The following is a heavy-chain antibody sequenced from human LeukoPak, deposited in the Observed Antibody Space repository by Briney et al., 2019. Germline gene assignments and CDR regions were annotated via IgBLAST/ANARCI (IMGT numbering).Heavy chain of an antibody. CDR3: ARIGYYDFWSGYYAGSLDY. CDR2: IYYSGST. J-gene: IGHJ4*02. CDR1: GGSISSYY. D-gene: IGHD3-3*01. V-gene: IGHV4-59*01. Sequence: SETLSLTCTVSGGSISSYYWSWIRQPPGKGLEWIGYIYYSGSTNYNPSLKSRVTISVDTSKNQFSLKLSSVTAADTAVYYCARIGYYDFWSGYYAGSLDYWGQGTLVTVSS.